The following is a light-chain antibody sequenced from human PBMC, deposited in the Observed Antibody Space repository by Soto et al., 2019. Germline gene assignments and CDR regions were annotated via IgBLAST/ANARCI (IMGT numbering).Light chain of an antibody. CDR3: QQFHTYPWT. CDR2: TAS. CDR1: QGITNY. V-gene: IGKV1-9*01. J-gene: IGKJ1*01. Sequence: DVQLTQSPSFLSTSGGERVTITCRASQGITNYLAWYQQKPGKAPKPLIYTASTLQSGVPSRFSGSGAGAEFTLTITGLQPEDFATYFCQQFHTYPWTSGQGTKVDIK.